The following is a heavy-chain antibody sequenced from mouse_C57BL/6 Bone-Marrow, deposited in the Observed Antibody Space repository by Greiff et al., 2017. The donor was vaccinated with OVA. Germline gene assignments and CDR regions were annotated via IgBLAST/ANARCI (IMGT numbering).Heavy chain of an antibody. V-gene: IGHV14-1*01. J-gene: IGHJ1*03. Sequence: VQLQQSGAELVRPGASVKLSCTASGFNIKDYYMHWVKQRPEQGLEWIGRIDPEDGDTEYAPKFQGKATMTADTSSNTAYLQLSSLTSEDTAVYYCTKILDLLLRPWYFDVWGTGTTVTVSS. D-gene: IGHD1-1*01. CDR2: IDPEDGDT. CDR3: TKILDLLLRPWYFDV. CDR1: GFNIKDYY.